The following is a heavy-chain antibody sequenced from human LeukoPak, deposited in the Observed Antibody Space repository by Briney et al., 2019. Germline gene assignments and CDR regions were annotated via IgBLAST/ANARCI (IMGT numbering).Heavy chain of an antibody. D-gene: IGHD1/OR15-1a*01. J-gene: IGHJ6*03. CDR2: IDPNNGGT. CDR3: ARDPKNTYYMDV. Sequence: ASVTVSCTASGYTFTRYYIHWVRQAPGQGLEWMGWIDPNNGGTKFAQKFQGQVTMTRDTSISTAYMELSRLRSDDTAVYYCARDPKNTYYMDVWGKGTTVTVSS. V-gene: IGHV1-2*02. CDR1: GYTFTRYY.